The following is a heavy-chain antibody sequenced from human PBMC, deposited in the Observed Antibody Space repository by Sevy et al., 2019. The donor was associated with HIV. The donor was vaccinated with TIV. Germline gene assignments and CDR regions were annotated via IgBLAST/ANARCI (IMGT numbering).Heavy chain of an antibody. CDR1: GGSMNIYY. CDR3: ARVWFNWNDVDY. V-gene: IGHV4-59*01. D-gene: IGHD1-20*01. Sequence: SETLSLTCSVSGGSMNIYYWSWIRQPPGKGLEWFGFIYYSGSTNYNPSLKSRVTISVDTSKNQFSLKLSSVTAADTAVYYCARVWFNWNDVDYWGQGTLVTVSS. J-gene: IGHJ4*02. CDR2: IYYSGST.